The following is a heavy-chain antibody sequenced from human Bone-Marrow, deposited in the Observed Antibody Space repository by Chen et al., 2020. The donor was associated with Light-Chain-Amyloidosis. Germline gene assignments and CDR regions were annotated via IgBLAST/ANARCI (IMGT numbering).Heavy chain of an antibody. CDR2: VHSNGDT. CDR1: GGSFSGYY. Sequence: QVHLQQGDAGLVKPAETLSLTCAVYGGSFSGYYWNWIRQSPGKGLEWIGKVHSNGDTYYSPSLKSLVTISLDKSTNRFSLNLRSVAAADTGVYYCARADYYDTSGTFFFDSWSQGNLVTVSS. J-gene: IGHJ4*02. V-gene: IGHV4-34*07. D-gene: IGHD3-3*01. CDR3: ARADYYDTSGTFFFDS.